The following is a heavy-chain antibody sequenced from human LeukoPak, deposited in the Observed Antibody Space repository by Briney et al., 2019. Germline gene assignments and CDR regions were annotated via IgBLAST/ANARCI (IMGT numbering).Heavy chain of an antibody. V-gene: IGHV3-23*01. D-gene: IGHD1-26*01. Sequence: PGGSLRLSCAAPGFTFSSYAMTWVRQAPGKGLEWVSAISDRDGSTYYADSVKGRFTISRDNSKNTLYLQMNSLRAEDTAVYYCAKGYRGNYDYWGQGTQVTVSS. CDR2: ISDRDGST. J-gene: IGHJ4*02. CDR3: AKGYRGNYDY. CDR1: GFTFSSYA.